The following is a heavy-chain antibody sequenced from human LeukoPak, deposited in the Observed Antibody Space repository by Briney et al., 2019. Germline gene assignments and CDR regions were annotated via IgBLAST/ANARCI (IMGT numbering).Heavy chain of an antibody. Sequence: EASVKVSCKASGGTFSSYAISWVRQAPGQGLEWMGRIIPILGIANYAQKFQGRVTITADKSTSTAYMELSSLRSEDTAVYYCARVGVVVPAAKRGDYFDYWGQGTLVTVSS. J-gene: IGHJ4*02. CDR2: IIPILGIA. CDR3: ARVGVVVPAAKRGDYFDY. CDR1: GGTFSSYA. D-gene: IGHD2-2*01. V-gene: IGHV1-69*04.